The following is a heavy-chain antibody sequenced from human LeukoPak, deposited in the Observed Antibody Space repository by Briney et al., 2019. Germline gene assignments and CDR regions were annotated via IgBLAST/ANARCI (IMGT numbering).Heavy chain of an antibody. Sequence: HVRSLRLSCAASGVTLSIYTIDWVRDAPRGGVGWGSSIPISSSSIYSADSLRGRSTISKDNAKTSSYLQRNLRRADDPAVYYGGGVGVRYSSAANYDCGGQGLLVTVS. CDR3: GGVGVRYSSAANYDC. CDR2: IPISSSSI. D-gene: IGHD6-25*01. J-gene: IGHJ4*01. CDR1: GVTLSIYT. V-gene: IGHV3-21*01.